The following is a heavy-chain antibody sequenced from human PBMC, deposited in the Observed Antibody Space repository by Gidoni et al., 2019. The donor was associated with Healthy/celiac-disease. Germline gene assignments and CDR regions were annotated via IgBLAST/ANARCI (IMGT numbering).Heavy chain of an antibody. Sequence: EVQLLESGGGLVQPGGSLRLSCAASGFTFSSYAMSWVRQAPGKGLEWGAAISGSGGSTYYADSVKGRFTISRDNSKNTLYLQMNSLRAEDTAVYYCAKDPGWQQLVLGGGYWGQGTLVTVSS. CDR3: AKDPGWQQLVLGGGY. D-gene: IGHD6-13*01. J-gene: IGHJ4*02. CDR2: ISGSGGST. CDR1: GFTFSSYA. V-gene: IGHV3-23*01.